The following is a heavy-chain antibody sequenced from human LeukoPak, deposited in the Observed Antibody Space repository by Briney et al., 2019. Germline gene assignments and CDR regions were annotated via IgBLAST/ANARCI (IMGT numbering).Heavy chain of an antibody. J-gene: IGHJ4*02. CDR2: ISHSGST. D-gene: IGHD2-15*01. CDR1: GGSFSGYY. V-gene: IGHV4-34*01. Sequence: SETLSLTCAVYGGSFSGYYWSWIRQPPGKGLEWIGEISHSGSTNYNPSLKSRVTISVHTSKNQFSLKLSSVTAADTAVYYCARASRYCSGGSCFIYWGQGTLVTVSS. CDR3: ARASRYCSGGSCFIY.